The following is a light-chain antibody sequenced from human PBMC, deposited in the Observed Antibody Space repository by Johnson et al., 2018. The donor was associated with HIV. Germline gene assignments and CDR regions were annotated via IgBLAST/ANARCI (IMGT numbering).Light chain of an antibody. CDR3: GTWDNSLSAYV. CDR2: DNN. Sequence: QSVLTQPPSVSAAPGQKVTISCSGSSSNIENNRVSWYQQLPGTAPKLLIYDNNKRPSGIPDRFSGSKSGTSATLGITGLQTGDAADYYCGTWDNSLSAYVFGTGPTVTVL. CDR1: SSNIENNR. J-gene: IGLJ1*01. V-gene: IGLV1-51*01.